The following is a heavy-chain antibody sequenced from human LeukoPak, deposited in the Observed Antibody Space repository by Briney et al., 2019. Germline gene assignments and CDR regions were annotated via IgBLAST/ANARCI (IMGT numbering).Heavy chain of an antibody. Sequence: GESLKISCKGSGYSFTTYWIGWVRQMPGKGLEWMGIIFPADSDTRYNPSFQGQVTLSADKSISTAYLQRSSLRASDTAIYYCARLLTSGTNIRDWFDPWGQGTLVTVSS. CDR3: ARLLTSGTNIRDWFDP. CDR2: IFPADSDT. J-gene: IGHJ5*02. D-gene: IGHD3-16*01. CDR1: GYSFTTYW. V-gene: IGHV5-51*01.